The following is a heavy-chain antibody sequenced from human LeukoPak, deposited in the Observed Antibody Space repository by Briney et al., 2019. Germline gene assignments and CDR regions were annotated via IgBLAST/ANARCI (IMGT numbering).Heavy chain of an antibody. D-gene: IGHD5-24*01. Sequence: GGSLRLSCAASGFTFSSYTMNWVRQAPGKGLEWVSSITSSSSSIYYADSVKGRFTISRDNAKNSLYLQMNSLRAEDTAVYYCARGGEMATQPTGYWGQGTLVTVSS. CDR1: GFTFSSYT. CDR3: ARGGEMATQPTGY. J-gene: IGHJ4*02. CDR2: ITSSSSSI. V-gene: IGHV3-21*01.